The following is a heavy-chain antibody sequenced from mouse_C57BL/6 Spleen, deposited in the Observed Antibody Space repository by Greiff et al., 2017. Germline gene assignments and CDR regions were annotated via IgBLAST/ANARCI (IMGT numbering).Heavy chain of an antibody. V-gene: IGHV1-69*01. CDR2: IDPSDSYT. Sequence: QVQLQQPGAELVMPGASVKLSCKASGYTFTSYWMHWVKQRPGQGLEWIGEIDPSDSYTNYNQKFKGKSTLTVDKSSSTAYMQLSRLTAEDSAVYYCARGGRTYYDYDWYFDVWGTGTTVTVSS. CDR3: ARGGRTYYDYDWYFDV. D-gene: IGHD2-4*01. CDR1: GYTFTSYW. J-gene: IGHJ1*03.